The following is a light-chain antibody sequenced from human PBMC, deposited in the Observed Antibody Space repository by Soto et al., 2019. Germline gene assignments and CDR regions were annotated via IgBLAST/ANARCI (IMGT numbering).Light chain of an antibody. V-gene: IGKV1-5*03. CDR1: QSISTW. Sequence: DIQMTQSPSTLSASVGDRVTITCRASQSISTWLAWYQQRPGKAPKLLIYRASTLQSGVPSRFSGSGSGTAFTLTISSLQPDAFATYYCQQYSDYPWFGQGTRVEIK. CDR3: QQYSDYPW. CDR2: RAS. J-gene: IGKJ1*01.